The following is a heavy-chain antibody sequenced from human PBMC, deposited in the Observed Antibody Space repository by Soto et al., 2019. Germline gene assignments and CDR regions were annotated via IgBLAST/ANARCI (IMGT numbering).Heavy chain of an antibody. J-gene: IGHJ4*02. CDR3: TAAFLGELSLGDY. D-gene: IGHD3-16*02. Sequence: GGSLRLSCAASGFTFSNAWMSWVRQAPGKGLEWVGRIKSKTDGGTTDYAAPVKGRFTISRDDSKNTLYLQMNSLKTEDTAVYYCTAAFLGELSLGDYWGQGTLVTVSS. CDR2: IKSKTDGGTT. V-gene: IGHV3-15*01. CDR1: GFTFSNAW.